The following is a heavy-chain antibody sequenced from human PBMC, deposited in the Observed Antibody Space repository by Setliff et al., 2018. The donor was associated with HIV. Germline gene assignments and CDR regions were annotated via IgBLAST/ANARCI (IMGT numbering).Heavy chain of an antibody. CDR1: GFTFSSYA. CDR3: ARDSSSWSWAEYFQF. Sequence: PGGSLRLSCAASGFTFSSYAMSWVRQAPGKGLEWVSAISGSGGSTYYADSVKGRFTISRDNSKNTLYLQMNSLRAEDTAVYYCARDSSSWSWAEYFQFWGQGTPVTVSS. J-gene: IGHJ1*01. D-gene: IGHD6-13*01. V-gene: IGHV3-23*01. CDR2: ISGSGGST.